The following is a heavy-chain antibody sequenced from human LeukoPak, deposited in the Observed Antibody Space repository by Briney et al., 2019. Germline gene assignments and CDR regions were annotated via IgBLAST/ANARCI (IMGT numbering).Heavy chain of an antibody. J-gene: IGHJ4*02. D-gene: IGHD3-10*01. CDR2: INSDGSIT. CDR1: GFTFTTYW. Sequence: GGSLRLSCAASGFTFTTYWMHWVRQAPGKGLVWVSHINSDGSITSYADSVKGRFTISRDNAKNTLYLQMNSLRAEDTAVYYCAPDPSEVQVNWGQGTLVTVSS. V-gene: IGHV3-74*01. CDR3: APDPSEVQVN.